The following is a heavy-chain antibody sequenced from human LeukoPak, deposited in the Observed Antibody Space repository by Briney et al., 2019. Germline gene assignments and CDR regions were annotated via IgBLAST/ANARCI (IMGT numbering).Heavy chain of an antibody. V-gene: IGHV4-34*01. CDR3: ARGNVDTAMGRYYYYYSMDV. D-gene: IGHD5-18*01. J-gene: IGHJ6*03. CDR2: INHSGST. CDR1: GGSFSGYY. Sequence: PSETLSLTCAVYGGSFSGYYWSWIRQPPGKGLEWIGEINHSGSTNYNPSLKSRVTISVDTSKNQFSLKLSSVTAADTAVYYCARGNVDTAMGRYYYYYSMDVWGKGTTVTVSS.